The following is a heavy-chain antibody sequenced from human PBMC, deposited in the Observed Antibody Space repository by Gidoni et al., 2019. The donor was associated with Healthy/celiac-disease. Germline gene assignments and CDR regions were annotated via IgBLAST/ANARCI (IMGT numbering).Heavy chain of an antibody. Sequence: QVQLVQSGAEVKKPGASVKVSCKASGYTFTSYAINWVRQATGQGLEWRGGMTPNSGNPGYAQKFQGRVTMPRTTSQSTANMGLGSRRSEDTAVYSVGRGVGDIVVVPALPYGNALNYYYGMDVWGQGTTVTVSS. J-gene: IGHJ6*02. D-gene: IGHD2-2*01. CDR1: GYTFTSYA. CDR3: GRGVGDIVVVPALPYGNALNYYYGMDV. CDR2: MTPNSGNP. V-gene: IGHV1-8*01.